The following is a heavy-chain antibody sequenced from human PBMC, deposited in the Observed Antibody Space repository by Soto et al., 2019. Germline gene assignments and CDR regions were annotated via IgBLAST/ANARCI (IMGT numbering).Heavy chain of an antibody. V-gene: IGHV1-2*04. Sequence: GASVKVSCKVSGCTFTDYYMHWVRQAPGQRLEWMGWINPNSGGTNYEQKFQGWVTMTRDTSISTAYMELSRLRSDDTAVYYCARDYGYGTRYYYYGMDVWGQGTTVTVSS. J-gene: IGHJ6*02. D-gene: IGHD2-8*01. CDR2: INPNSGGT. CDR1: GCTFTDYY. CDR3: ARDYGYGTRYYYYGMDV.